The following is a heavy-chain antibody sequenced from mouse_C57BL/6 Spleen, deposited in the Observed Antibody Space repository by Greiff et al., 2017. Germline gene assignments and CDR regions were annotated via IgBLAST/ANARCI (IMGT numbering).Heavy chain of an antibody. D-gene: IGHD2-3*01. Sequence: VQLKESGPGLVKPSQSLSLTCSVTGFSFTSCYYWNWIRPLPGNKLEWMGYISYDGSNNYNPTLKNRISITRDTSKNQFFLKLNAVTTEDTATYYGARERGDGYPFAYWGQGALVTVSA. CDR3: ARERGDGYPFAY. V-gene: IGHV3-6*01. J-gene: IGHJ3*01. CDR1: GFSFTSCYY. CDR2: ISYDGSN.